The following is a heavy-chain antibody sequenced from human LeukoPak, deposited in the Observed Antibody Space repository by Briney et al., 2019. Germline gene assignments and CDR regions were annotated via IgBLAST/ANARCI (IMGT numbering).Heavy chain of an antibody. CDR3: ARRRGDYQGYYYGMDV. D-gene: IGHD4-17*01. V-gene: IGHV4-59*08. J-gene: IGHJ6*02. CDR2: IYYSGST. Sequence: SETLSLTCTVSGGSISSYYWSWIRQPPGKGLEGIGYIYYSGSTNYNPSLKSRVTISVDTSKNQFSLKLSSVTAADTAVYYCARRRGDYQGYYYGMDVWGQGTTVTVSS. CDR1: GGSISSYY.